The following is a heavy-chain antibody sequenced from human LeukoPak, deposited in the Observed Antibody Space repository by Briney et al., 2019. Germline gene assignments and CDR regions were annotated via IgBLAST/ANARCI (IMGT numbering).Heavy chain of an antibody. V-gene: IGHV3-15*01. CDR2: IRSKIDGETT. CDR1: GLAFSNAR. CDR3: VTDDTEY. J-gene: IGHJ4*02. Sequence: GGSLRLSCAASGLAFSNARMSWVRQAPGKGLECIGRIRSKIDGETTDYAAPVKGRFTISRDDSRNTLYLQMNSLKSEDSAVYYCVTDDTEYWGQGTLVTVSS.